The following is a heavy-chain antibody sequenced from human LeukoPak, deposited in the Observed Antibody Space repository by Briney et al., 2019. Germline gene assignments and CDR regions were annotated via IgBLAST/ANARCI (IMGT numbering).Heavy chain of an antibody. CDR2: IYWNDDK. V-gene: IGHV2-5*01. CDR1: GFSLSTSGVG. D-gene: IGHD6-19*01. J-gene: IGHJ4*02. CDR3: AHLSGWYVAPVY. Sequence: SGPTLVKPTQTLTLTCTFSGFSLSTSGVGVGWIRQPPGKALEWLALIYWNDDKRYSPSLKSRLTITKDTSKNQVVLTMTNMDPVDTATYYYAHLSGWYVAPVYWGQGTLVTVSS.